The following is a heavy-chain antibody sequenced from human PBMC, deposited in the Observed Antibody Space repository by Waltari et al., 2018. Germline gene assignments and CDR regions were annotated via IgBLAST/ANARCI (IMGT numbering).Heavy chain of an antibody. Sequence: VQLVQSGAAVNKPGASVTVSCQAYGYTLPALSMHWVRQAPGTGLEWMGGVDPEDGETSYAQKFQGRVTMTEDTSTDTAYMELSSLRSEDTAVYYCATFAVSGWYYMDVWGKGTTVTVSS. J-gene: IGHJ6*03. CDR1: GYTLPALS. V-gene: IGHV1-24*01. CDR3: ATFAVSGWYYMDV. CDR2: VDPEDGET. D-gene: IGHD6-19*01.